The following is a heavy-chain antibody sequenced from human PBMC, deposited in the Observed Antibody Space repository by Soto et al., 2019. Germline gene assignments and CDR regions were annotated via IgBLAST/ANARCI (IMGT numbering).Heavy chain of an antibody. J-gene: IGHJ4*02. V-gene: IGHV1-69*06. CDR2: IIPIFGTA. CDR1: GGTFSSYA. Sequence: QVQLVQSGAEVKKPGSSVKVSCKASGGTFSSYAISWVRQAPGQGLEWMGGIIPIFGTANYAQKCQGRVTITADKATITAYMELSRLRSEDKAVYYCARVGAGGDYLGQGTLFTVSS. CDR3: ARVGAGGDY. D-gene: IGHD3-10*01.